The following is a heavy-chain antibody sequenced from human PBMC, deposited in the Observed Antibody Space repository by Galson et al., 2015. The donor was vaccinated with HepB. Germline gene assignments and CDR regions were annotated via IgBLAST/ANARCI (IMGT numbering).Heavy chain of an antibody. CDR1: EFIFSNYA. J-gene: IGHJ4*02. Sequence: SLRLSCAVSEFIFSNYAMHWVRQAPGKGLEYVSGITSTGDKTYYADSMKGRFTISRDNSKNKLFLQMSIVRNEDTAVYFCVKGNVLFSGYLVRWGQGTLVTVSS. CDR2: ITSTGDKT. D-gene: IGHD6-25*01. CDR3: VKGNVLFSGYLVR. V-gene: IGHV3-64D*06.